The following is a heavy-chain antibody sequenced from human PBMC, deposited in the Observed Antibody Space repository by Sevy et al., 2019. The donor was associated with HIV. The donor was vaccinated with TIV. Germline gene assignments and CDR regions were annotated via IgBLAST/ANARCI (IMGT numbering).Heavy chain of an antibody. CDR2: INAGNGNT. V-gene: IGHV1-3*01. CDR3: ARDRMVRGPSTYWFDP. D-gene: IGHD3-10*01. CDR1: GYTFTSYA. Sequence: ASVKVSCKASGYTFTSYAMHWVRQAPGQRLEWMGWINAGNGNTKYSQKFQGRVTITRDTSASTAYMELSSLRSEDTAVYYCARDRMVRGPSTYWFDPWGQGTLVTVSS. J-gene: IGHJ5*02.